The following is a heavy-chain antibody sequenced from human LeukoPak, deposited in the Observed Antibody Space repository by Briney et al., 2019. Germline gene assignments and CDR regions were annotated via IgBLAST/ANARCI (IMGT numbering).Heavy chain of an antibody. V-gene: IGHV4-59*01. D-gene: IGHD1-14*01. CDR3: ARGPDRLGVPGYYYGMDV. Sequence: PSETLSLTCTVSGGSISSYYWSWTRQPPGKGLEWIGYIYYSGSTNYNPSLKSRVTISVDTSKNQFSLKLSSVTAADTAVYYCARGPDRLGVPGYYYGMDVWGQGTTVTVSS. J-gene: IGHJ6*02. CDR1: GGSISSYY. CDR2: IYYSGST.